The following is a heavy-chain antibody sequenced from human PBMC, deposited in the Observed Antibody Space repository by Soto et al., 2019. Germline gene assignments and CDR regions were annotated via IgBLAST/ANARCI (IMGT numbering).Heavy chain of an antibody. V-gene: IGHV1-69*01. D-gene: IGHD3-22*01. CDR2: IIPIFGTA. Sequence: QVQLVQSGAEVKKPGSSVKVSCKASGGTFSSYAISWVRQAPGQGLEWMGGIIPIFGTANYAQKFQGRVTITADESTSTAYMELSSLRSEDTAVYYCARDLGEDYYDSSGYYPHRFDYWGQGTLVTVSS. J-gene: IGHJ4*02. CDR3: ARDLGEDYYDSSGYYPHRFDY. CDR1: GGTFSSYA.